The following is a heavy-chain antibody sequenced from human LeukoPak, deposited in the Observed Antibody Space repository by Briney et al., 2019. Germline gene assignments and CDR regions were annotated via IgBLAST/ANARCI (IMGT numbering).Heavy chain of an antibody. CDR2: ISWNSGSI. CDR3: AKDVTPGIAVAGTH. V-gene: IGHV3-9*01. Sequence: GGSLRLSCAASGFTFDDYAMLWVRQAPGKGLEWVSGISWNSGSIGYAGSAKGRFTISRDNAKNSLYLQMNSLRAEDTALYYCAKDVTPGIAVAGTHWGQGTLVTVSS. D-gene: IGHD6-19*01. CDR1: GFTFDDYA. J-gene: IGHJ4*02.